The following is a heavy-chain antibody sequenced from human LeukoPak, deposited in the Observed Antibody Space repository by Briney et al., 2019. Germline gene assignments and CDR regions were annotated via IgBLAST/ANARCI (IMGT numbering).Heavy chain of an antibody. Sequence: GASVKVSCKAFGYTFTGYYMHWVRQAPGQGLEWMGRINPNSGGTNYAQKFQGRVTMTRDTSISTAYMELSRLRSDDTAVYYCARISKRAAGSPNWFDPWGQGTLVTVSS. CDR2: INPNSGGT. CDR3: ARISKRAAGSPNWFDP. J-gene: IGHJ5*02. D-gene: IGHD6-13*01. V-gene: IGHV1-2*06. CDR1: GYTFTGYY.